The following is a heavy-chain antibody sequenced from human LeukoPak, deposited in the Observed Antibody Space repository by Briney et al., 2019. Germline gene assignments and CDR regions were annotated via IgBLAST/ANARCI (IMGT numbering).Heavy chain of an antibody. V-gene: IGHV1-2*06. CDR1: GYTLTELS. J-gene: IGHJ4*02. Sequence: ASVKVSCKVSGYTLTELSMHWVRQAPGQGLEWMGRINPNSGGTNYAQKFQGRVTMTRDTSISTAYMELSRLRSDDTAVYYCASVYSLKGYWGQGTLVTVSS. D-gene: IGHD5-12*01. CDR2: INPNSGGT. CDR3: ASVYSLKGY.